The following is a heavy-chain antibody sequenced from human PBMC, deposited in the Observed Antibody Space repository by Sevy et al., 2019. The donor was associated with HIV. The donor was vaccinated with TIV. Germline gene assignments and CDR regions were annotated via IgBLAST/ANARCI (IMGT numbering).Heavy chain of an antibody. CDR3: ARFFTLDVNDRFFDY. V-gene: IGHV4-59*01. Sequence: SETLSLTCTVSGGSITTYYWSWIRQPPGKGLEWIGHIHYTGSTNYNPSLKSRVTISRDASKTQFSLKLNSVTAADTAVYYCARFFTLDVNDRFFDYWGQGTLVTDSS. D-gene: IGHD1-1*01. J-gene: IGHJ4*02. CDR1: GGSITTYY. CDR2: IHYTGST.